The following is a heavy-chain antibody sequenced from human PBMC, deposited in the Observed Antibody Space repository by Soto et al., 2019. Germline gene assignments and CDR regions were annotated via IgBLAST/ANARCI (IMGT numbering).Heavy chain of an antibody. J-gene: IGHJ4*01. D-gene: IGHD5-12*01. V-gene: IGHV3-30*18. Sequence: PGGSLRLSCAASGFTFSSYGIHWVRQAPGKGLEWVAVISYDASNKHYADSVKGRFTISRDNSKNTLYLQMNSLRADDTAVYYCAKDLGLVAIRFTYFDYWGQGILVTVSS. CDR2: ISYDASNK. CDR1: GFTFSSYG. CDR3: AKDLGLVAIRFTYFDY.